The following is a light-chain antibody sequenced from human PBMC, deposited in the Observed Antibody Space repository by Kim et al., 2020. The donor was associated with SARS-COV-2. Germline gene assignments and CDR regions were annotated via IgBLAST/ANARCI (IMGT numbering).Light chain of an antibody. V-gene: IGLV3-1*01. CDR1: KLGDKY. J-gene: IGLJ1*01. CDR2: QDS. CDR3: QAWDSSTKV. Sequence: SVSVSPGQTASITCSGDKLGDKYACWYQQKPGQSPVLVIYQDSKRPTGIPERFSGSNSGNTATLTISGTQAMDEADYYCQAWDSSTKVFGTGTKVTVL.